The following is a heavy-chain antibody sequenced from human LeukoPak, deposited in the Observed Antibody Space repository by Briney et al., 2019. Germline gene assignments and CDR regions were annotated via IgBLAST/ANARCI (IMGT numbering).Heavy chain of an antibody. CDR3: ARSPQSYYYYYYGMDV. Sequence: ASVKVSCKASGYTFTSYGISWVRQAPGQGLEWMGWISAYNGNTNYAQKLQGGVTMTTDTSTSTAYMELRSLRSDDTAVYYCARSPQSYYYYYYGMDVWGQGTTVTVSS. J-gene: IGHJ6*02. CDR1: GYTFTSYG. CDR2: ISAYNGNT. V-gene: IGHV1-18*01.